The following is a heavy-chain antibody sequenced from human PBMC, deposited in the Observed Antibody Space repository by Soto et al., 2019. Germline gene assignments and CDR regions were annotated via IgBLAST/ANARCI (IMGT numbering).Heavy chain of an antibody. D-gene: IGHD3-22*01. V-gene: IGHV3-53*02. Sequence: EVQLVETGGGLIQPGGSLRVSCAASGFTVSSYYMSWVRQAPGKGLEWVSAIYSGGSTYYADSVKGRFTVSRDNSKNMLSLQMNSLRDEDTAVYYCARGRYYYASSGYHSPFAYWGQGTLVTVSS. CDR2: IYSGGST. CDR3: ARGRYYYASSGYHSPFAY. J-gene: IGHJ4*02. CDR1: GFTVSSYY.